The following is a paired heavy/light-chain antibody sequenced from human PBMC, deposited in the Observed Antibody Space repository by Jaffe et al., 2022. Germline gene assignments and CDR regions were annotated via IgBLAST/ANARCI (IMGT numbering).Light chain of an antibody. J-gene: IGLJ3*02. CDR2: ENN. V-gene: IGLV1-51*02. CDR1: SSNIGNNY. CDR3: GTWDSSLSAGSWV. Sequence: QSVLTQPPSVSAAPGQKVTISCSGSSSNIGNNYVSWYQQLPGTAPKLLIYENNKRPSGIPDRFSGSKSGTSATLGITGLQTGDEADYYCGTWDSSLSAGSWVFGGGTKLTVL.
Heavy chain of an antibody. Sequence: QVQLQESGPGLVKPSETLSLTCAVSGYSISSGYYWGWIRQPPGKGLEWIGSIYHSGSTYYNPSLKSRVTISVDTSKNQFSLKLSSVTAADTAVYYCARDLPTYYYGSGSYYRSPAANNLNWFDPWGQGTLVTVSS. V-gene: IGHV4-38-2*02. CDR2: IYHSGST. CDR3: ARDLPTYYYGSGSYYRSPAANNLNWFDP. D-gene: IGHD3-10*01. J-gene: IGHJ5*02. CDR1: GYSISSGYY.